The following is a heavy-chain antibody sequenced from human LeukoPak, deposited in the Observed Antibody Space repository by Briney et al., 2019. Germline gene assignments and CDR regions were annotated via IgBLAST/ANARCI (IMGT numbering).Heavy chain of an antibody. D-gene: IGHD3-10*01. CDR1: GITFSNAW. CDR3: ATGGFRGPVAIDY. J-gene: IGHJ4*02. Sequence: GGSLRLSCAASGITFSNAWMNWVRQAPGKGLEWIGRIKSANGDATTGYASPVEGRFTISRDDSKNTLYLQMSSLTTEDTAVYYCATGGFRGPVAIDYWGQGTLVTVSS. CDR2: IKSANGDATT. V-gene: IGHV3-15*01.